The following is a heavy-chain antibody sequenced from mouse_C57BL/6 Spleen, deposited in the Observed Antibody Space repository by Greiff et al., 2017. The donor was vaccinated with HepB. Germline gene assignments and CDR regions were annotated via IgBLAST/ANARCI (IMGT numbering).Heavy chain of an antibody. V-gene: IGHV5-17*01. J-gene: IGHJ4*01. CDR2: ISSGSSTI. D-gene: IGHD1-1*01. Sequence: EVQLVESGGGLVKPGGSLKLSCAASGFTFSDYGMHWVRQAPDKGLEWVAYISSGSSTIYYADTVKGRFTISRDNAKNTLFLQMTSLRSEDTAMYYCARTTTVVVPYAMDYWGQGTSVTVSS. CDR3: ARTTTVVVPYAMDY. CDR1: GFTFSDYG.